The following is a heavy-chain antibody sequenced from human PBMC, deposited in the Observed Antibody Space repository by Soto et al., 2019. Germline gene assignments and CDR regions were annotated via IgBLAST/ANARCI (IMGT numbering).Heavy chain of an antibody. CDR1: GYTLTELS. Sequence: ASVKVSCKVSGYTLTELSMHWVRQANRKGLEWMGGFDPEDGETIYAQKFQGRVTMTEDTSTDTAYMELSSLRSEDTAVYYCATSGEYGDSGDWFDPWGQGTLVTVSS. CDR2: FDPEDGET. D-gene: IGHD4-17*01. CDR3: ATSGEYGDSGDWFDP. J-gene: IGHJ5*02. V-gene: IGHV1-24*01.